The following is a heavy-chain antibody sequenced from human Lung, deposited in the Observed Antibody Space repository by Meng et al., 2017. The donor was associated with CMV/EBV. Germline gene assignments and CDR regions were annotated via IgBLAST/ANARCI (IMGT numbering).Heavy chain of an antibody. CDR2: ISHEGNNE. D-gene: IGHD1-1*01. V-gene: IGHV3-30*04. CDR3: ARDHSPNWYYIDY. CDR1: GFSFSTYA. J-gene: IGHJ4*02. Sequence: GESLKISCAVSGFSFSTYAMHWVRQAPGKGLEWVALISHEGNNEYYADSVKGRFTISRDNSKNTLYLQMNSVRLEDTAVYYCARDHSPNWYYIDYWGQGTLVTVSS.